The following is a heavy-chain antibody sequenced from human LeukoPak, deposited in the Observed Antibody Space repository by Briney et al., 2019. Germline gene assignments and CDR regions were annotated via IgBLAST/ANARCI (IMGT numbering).Heavy chain of an antibody. Sequence: QTGGSLRLSCAASGFTFSSYDMTWVRQAPGRGLEWVSSIRPSGDNTYYGDSVKGRFTISRDNSKNTVYLQMNNMRVDDTAVYHCARVAGWHWFDPWGQGTLVTVSS. D-gene: IGHD6-19*01. J-gene: IGHJ5*02. CDR1: GFTFSSYD. CDR3: ARVAGWHWFDP. CDR2: IRPSGDNT. V-gene: IGHV3-23*01.